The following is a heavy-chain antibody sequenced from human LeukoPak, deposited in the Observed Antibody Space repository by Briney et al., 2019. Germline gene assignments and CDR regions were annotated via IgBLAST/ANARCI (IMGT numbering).Heavy chain of an antibody. CDR1: GFTFSSYA. Sequence: GGSLRLSCAASGFTFSSYAMGWVRQAPGKGLEWVSAISGSGGSTYYADSVKGRFTISRDNSKNTLYLQMNSLRAEDTAVYYCAKSADSSGYFSYFDYWGQGTLVTVSS. CDR2: ISGSGGST. D-gene: IGHD3-22*01. V-gene: IGHV3-23*01. J-gene: IGHJ4*02. CDR3: AKSADSSGYFSYFDY.